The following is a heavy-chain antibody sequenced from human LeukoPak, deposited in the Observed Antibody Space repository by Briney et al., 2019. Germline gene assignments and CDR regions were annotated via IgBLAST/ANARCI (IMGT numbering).Heavy chain of an antibody. Sequence: SVKVSCKASGGTFSSYAISWVRQAPGQGLEWMGRIIPIFSTANYAQKFQGRVTITTDESTSTAYMELSSLRSEDTAVYYCAGVPIFGVVITESFDYWGQGTLVTVSS. CDR1: GGTFSSYA. D-gene: IGHD3-3*01. CDR3: AGVPIFGVVITESFDY. J-gene: IGHJ4*02. CDR2: IIPIFSTA. V-gene: IGHV1-69*05.